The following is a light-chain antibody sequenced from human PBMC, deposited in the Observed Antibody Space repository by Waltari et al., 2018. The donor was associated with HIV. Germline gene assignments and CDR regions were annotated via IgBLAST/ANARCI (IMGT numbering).Light chain of an antibody. CDR1: QIVSSTY. J-gene: IGKJ4*01. CDR2: SAS. V-gene: IGKV3-20*01. CDR3: QQYGSWPLT. Sequence: EIVLTQSPGTLSLSPGERATLSCRASQIVSSTYLAWYKQKPGQAPRLLIHSASTRATGIPARFSGGGSGTDFTLTITSLQSEDSGFYYCQQYGSWPLTFGGGTKVEIK.